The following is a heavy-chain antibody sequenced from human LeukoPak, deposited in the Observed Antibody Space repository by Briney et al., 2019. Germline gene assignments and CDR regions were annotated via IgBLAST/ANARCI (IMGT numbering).Heavy chain of an antibody. Sequence: ASVKVSCKASGYTFTSYGISWVRQAPGQGLEWMGWISAYNGNTNYAQKLQGRVTMTTDTSTSTAYMELRSLRSDDTAVYYCARGRLRLGELSYYPLDYWGQGTLVTVSS. V-gene: IGHV1-18*01. J-gene: IGHJ4*02. D-gene: IGHD3-16*02. CDR1: GYTFTSYG. CDR2: ISAYNGNT. CDR3: ARGRLRLGELSYYPLDY.